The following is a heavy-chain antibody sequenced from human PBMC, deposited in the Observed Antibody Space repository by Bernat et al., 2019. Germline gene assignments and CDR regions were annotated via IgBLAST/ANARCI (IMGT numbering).Heavy chain of an antibody. J-gene: IGHJ4*02. V-gene: IGHV3-15*01. Sequence: EVQLVESGGGLVKPGGSLRLSCAASGFTFSNAWMSWVRQAPGKGLEWVGRIKSKTDGGTTEYAAPVKGRFTISRDDSKNTLYLEMNSLKTEDTAVYYCTTSTYSYGYCRYWGQRTLVPVSS. CDR2: IKSKTDGGTT. D-gene: IGHD5-18*01. CDR1: GFTFSNAW. CDR3: TTSTYSYGYCRY.